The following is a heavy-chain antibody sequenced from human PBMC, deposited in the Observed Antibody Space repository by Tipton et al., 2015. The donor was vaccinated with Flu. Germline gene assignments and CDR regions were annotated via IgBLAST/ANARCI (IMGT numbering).Heavy chain of an antibody. CDR2: IYHSGST. CDR3: AREGRREQLALDY. J-gene: IGHJ4*02. V-gene: IGHV4-4*02. Sequence: TLSLTCAVSGGSISSSNWWSWVRQPPGKGLEWIGEIYHSGSTNYNPSLKSRVTISVDTSKNQFSLKLSSVTAADTAVYYCAREGRREQLALDYWGQGTLVTVSS. CDR1: GGSISSSNW. D-gene: IGHD6-6*01.